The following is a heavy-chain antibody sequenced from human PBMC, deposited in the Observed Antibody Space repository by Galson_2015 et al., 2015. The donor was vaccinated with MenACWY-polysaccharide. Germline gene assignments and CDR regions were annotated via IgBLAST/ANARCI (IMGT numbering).Heavy chain of an antibody. CDR2: ISGDGGST. D-gene: IGHD3-22*01. J-gene: IGHJ4*02. V-gene: IGHV3-43*02. CDR3: AKDRIEDYYDSSGYYVPGDY. CDR1: GFTFDDYA. Sequence: SLRLSCAASGFTFDDYAMHWVRQAPGKGLEWVSLISGDGGSTYYADSVKGRFTISRDNSKNSLYLQMNSLRTEDTALYYCAKDRIEDYYDSSGYYVPGDYWGQGTLVTVSS.